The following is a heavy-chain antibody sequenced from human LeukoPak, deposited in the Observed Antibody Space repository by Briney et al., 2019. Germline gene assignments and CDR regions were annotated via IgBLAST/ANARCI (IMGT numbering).Heavy chain of an antibody. CDR1: GGTFSSYA. CDR2: IIPIFGTA. D-gene: IGHD1-26*01. V-gene: IGHV1-69*13. J-gene: IGHJ5*02. Sequence: ASVKVSCRASGGTFSSYAISWVRQAHGQGLEWMGGIIPIFGTANYAQKFQGRVTITADESTSTAYMELSSLRSEDTAVYYCARVYRGSSNNWFDPWGQGTLVTVSS. CDR3: ARVYRGSSNNWFDP.